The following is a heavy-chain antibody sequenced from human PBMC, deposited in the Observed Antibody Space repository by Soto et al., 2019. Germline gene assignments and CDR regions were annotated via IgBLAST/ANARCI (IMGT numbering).Heavy chain of an antibody. CDR3: ASYTYYYDNRGRLNNWFDP. J-gene: IGHJ5*02. CDR2: IYYSGST. Sequence: SETLSLTCTVSGGSISGGDYYWSWIRQPPGKGLEWIGYIYYSGSTYYNPSLKSRVTISVDTSKNQFSLKLSSVTAADTAVYYCASYTYYYDNRGRLNNWFDPWGQGTLVTVSS. CDR1: GGSISGGDYY. D-gene: IGHD3-22*01. V-gene: IGHV4-30-4*01.